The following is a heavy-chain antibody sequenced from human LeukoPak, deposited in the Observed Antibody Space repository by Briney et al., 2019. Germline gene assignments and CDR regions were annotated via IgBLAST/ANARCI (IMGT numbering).Heavy chain of an antibody. Sequence: ASVKVSCKTSGYTFTSHGISWVRQAPGQGLEWMGWISTSNGNTNYAQKVQGRVTMTTDTSSSTAYMELRSLRSDDTALYYCARGEYSSPRSAFDIWGQGTMVTVSS. CDR1: GYTFTSHG. D-gene: IGHD6-6*01. CDR3: ARGEYSSPRSAFDI. V-gene: IGHV1-18*01. J-gene: IGHJ3*02. CDR2: ISTSNGNT.